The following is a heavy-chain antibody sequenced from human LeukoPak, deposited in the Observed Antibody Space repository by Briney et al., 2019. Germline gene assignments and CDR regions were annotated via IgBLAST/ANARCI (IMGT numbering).Heavy chain of an antibody. CDR2: ISVYNGNT. V-gene: IGHV1-18*01. Sequence: GASVKVSCKASGYIFTNYGISWLRQAPGQGLEWMGWISVYNGNTNYAQKLQGRVTVTTDTSASTAYMELRSLRSDDTAVYYCARGESGIQHWGQGTLVTVSS. J-gene: IGHJ1*01. CDR3: ARGESGIQH. CDR1: GYIFTNYG.